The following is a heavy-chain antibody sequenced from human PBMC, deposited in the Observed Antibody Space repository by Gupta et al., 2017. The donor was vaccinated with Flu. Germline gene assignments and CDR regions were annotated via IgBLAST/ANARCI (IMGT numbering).Heavy chain of an antibody. CDR3: GRRIPSASGTYYVNWFDP. CDR2: IYWDEDK. Sequence: QITLKESGPTLVKPTQTLTLTCTFSGFSLSTHGEAVGWIRQPPGKAPEWLALIYWDEDKRYSPSLKSRLTVTKDTSKNQVVLTLTDVDHVDTATYYCGRRIPSASGTYYVNWFDPWGQGTLVTVSS. CDR1: GFSLSTHGEA. J-gene: IGHJ5*02. D-gene: IGHD3-10*01. V-gene: IGHV2-5*02.